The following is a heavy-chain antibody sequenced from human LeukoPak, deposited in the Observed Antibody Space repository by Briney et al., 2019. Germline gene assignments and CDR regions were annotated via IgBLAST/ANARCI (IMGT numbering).Heavy chain of an antibody. CDR2: IRSKAYGGTT. CDR1: GFTFGDYA. J-gene: IGHJ4*02. CDR3: TAWPYYYGSGTDY. Sequence: GGSLRLSCTASGFTFGDYAMSWVRQAPGKGLEWVGFIRSKAYGGTTEYAASVKGRFTISRDDSKSIAYLQMNSLKTEDTAVYYCTAWPYYYGSGTDYWGQGTLVTVSS. D-gene: IGHD3-10*01. V-gene: IGHV3-49*04.